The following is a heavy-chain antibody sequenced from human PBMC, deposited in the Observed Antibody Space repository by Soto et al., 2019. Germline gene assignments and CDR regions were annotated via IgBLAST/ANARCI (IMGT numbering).Heavy chain of an antibody. D-gene: IGHD3-22*01. J-gene: IGHJ4*02. CDR2: ITPMFETA. Sequence: GASVKVSCKASGGMFSSFTISWVRQAPGQGLEWMGGITPMFETADFAQKFQGRLTITADESTTTTYMELSSLRSEDTAVYYCATADYYNSSGYGNGWGQGPRVTVSS. CDR1: GGMFSSFT. CDR3: ATADYYNSSGYGNG. V-gene: IGHV1-69*13.